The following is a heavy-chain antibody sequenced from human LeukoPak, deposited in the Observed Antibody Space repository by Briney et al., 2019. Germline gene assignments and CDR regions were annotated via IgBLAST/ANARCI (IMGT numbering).Heavy chain of an antibody. V-gene: IGHV4-39*01. Sequence: SETLSLTCTVSGGSISTNTYYWGWIRQPPGKGLECYNPSLESRVTISVDTSKNQFSLKLSSVTAADTAVYYCATVTVWGYCSSTSCAAAFDIWGQGTMVTVSS. CDR3: ATVTVWGYCSSTSCAAAFDI. D-gene: IGHD2-2*01. CDR1: GGSISTNTYY. J-gene: IGHJ3*02.